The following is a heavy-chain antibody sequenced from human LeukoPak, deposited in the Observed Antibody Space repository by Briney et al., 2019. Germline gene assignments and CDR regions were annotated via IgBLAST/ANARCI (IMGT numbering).Heavy chain of an antibody. CDR2: IYYSGST. V-gene: IGHV4-39*07. D-gene: IGHD3-22*01. CDR1: GGSISSSSYY. J-gene: IGHJ4*02. Sequence: SETLSLTCTVSGGSISSSSYYWGWIRQPPGKGLEWIGSIYYSGSTYYDPSLKSRVTISVDTSKNQFSLKLSSVTAADTAVYYCAREVVVIKVFDYWGQGTLVTVSS. CDR3: AREVVVIKVFDY.